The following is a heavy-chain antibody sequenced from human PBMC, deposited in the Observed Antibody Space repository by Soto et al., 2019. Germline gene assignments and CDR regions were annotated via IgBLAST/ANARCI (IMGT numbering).Heavy chain of an antibody. CDR1: GYTFTSYD. D-gene: IGHD3-10*01. Sequence: ASVKVSCKASGYTFTSYDINWVRQATGQGLEWMGWMNPNSGNTGYAQKFQGRVTMTRNTSISTAYMELSSLRSEDTAVYYCARCLYYYGSGHNWFDPWGQGTLVTVSS. CDR3: ARCLYYYGSGHNWFDP. V-gene: IGHV1-8*01. J-gene: IGHJ5*02. CDR2: MNPNSGNT.